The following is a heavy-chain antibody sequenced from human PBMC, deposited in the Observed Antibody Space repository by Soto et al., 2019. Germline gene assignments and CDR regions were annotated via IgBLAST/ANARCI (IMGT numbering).Heavy chain of an antibody. Sequence: QVQLQQWGAGLLNPSETLSLTSAVYGGSFSGYYWSWIRQPPGKGLEWIGEINHSGSTNYNPSLKSRVTLAVDTSKNQFSLKLSSVTAADTAVYYCARGKVVRGSYVTLDYWGQGTLVTVSS. CDR2: INHSGST. D-gene: IGHD3-10*01. J-gene: IGHJ4*02. CDR3: ARGKVVRGSYVTLDY. CDR1: GGSFSGYY. V-gene: IGHV4-34*01.